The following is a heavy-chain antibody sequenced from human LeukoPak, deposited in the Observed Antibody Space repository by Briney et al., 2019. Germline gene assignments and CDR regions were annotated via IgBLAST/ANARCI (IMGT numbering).Heavy chain of an antibody. V-gene: IGHV7-4-1*02. CDR2: INTNTGNP. J-gene: IGHJ4*02. Sequence: ASVKVSCKASGYTFTGYYMHWVRQAPGQGLEWMGWINTNTGNPTYAQGFTGRFVFSLDTSVSTAYLQISSLKAEDTAVYYCFRIAAAGIDYWGQGTLVTVSS. CDR3: FRIAAAGIDY. D-gene: IGHD6-13*01. CDR1: GYTFTGYY.